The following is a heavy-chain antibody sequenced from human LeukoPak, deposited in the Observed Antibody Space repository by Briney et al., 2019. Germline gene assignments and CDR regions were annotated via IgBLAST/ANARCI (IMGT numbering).Heavy chain of an antibody. D-gene: IGHD3-22*01. V-gene: IGHV1-46*01. J-gene: IGHJ4*02. Sequence: ASVKVSCKASGYTFTSYYMHWVRQAPGQGLEWMGIINPSGGSTSYAQKFQGRVTMTRDTSTSTVYMELSSLRSEDTAVYYCARGAFPIHYYDSSGYQEYWGQGTLVTVSS. CDR2: INPSGGST. CDR1: GYTFTSYY. CDR3: ARGAFPIHYYDSSGYQEY.